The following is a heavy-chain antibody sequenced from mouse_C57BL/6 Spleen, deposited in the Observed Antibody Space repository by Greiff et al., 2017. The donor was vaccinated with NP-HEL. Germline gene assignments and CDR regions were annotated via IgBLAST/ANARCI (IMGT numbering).Heavy chain of an antibody. D-gene: IGHD2-1*01. CDR3: ARKIYYGNQYYFDY. V-gene: IGHV3-6*01. CDR2: ISYDGSN. Sequence: VQLQQSGPGLVKPSQSLSLTCSVTGYSITSGYYWNWIRQFPGNKLEWMGYISYDGSNNYNPSLKNRISITRDTSKNQFFLKLNSVTTEDTATYYCARKIYYGNQYYFDYWGQGTTLTVSS. J-gene: IGHJ2*01. CDR1: GYSITSGYY.